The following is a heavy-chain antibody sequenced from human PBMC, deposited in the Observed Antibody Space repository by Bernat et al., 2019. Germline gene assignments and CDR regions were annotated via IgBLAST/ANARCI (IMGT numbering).Heavy chain of an antibody. V-gene: IGHV4-34*01. CDR2: INHSGST. Sequence: QVQLQQWGAGLLKPSETLSLTCAVYGGSFSGYYWSWIRQPPGKGLEWIGEINHSGSTNYNPSLKSRVTISVDTSKNQFSLKLSSVTAADTAVYYCARVVPAAVGRQFYYYMDVWGRGTTVTVSS. CDR3: ARVVPAAVGRQFYYYMDV. J-gene: IGHJ6*03. D-gene: IGHD2-2*01. CDR1: GGSFSGYY.